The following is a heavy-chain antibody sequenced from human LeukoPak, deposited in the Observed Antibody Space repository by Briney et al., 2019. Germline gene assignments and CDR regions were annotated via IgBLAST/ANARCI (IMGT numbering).Heavy chain of an antibody. D-gene: IGHD3-22*01. CDR1: GFTFSSYG. CDR2: IWYDGSNK. V-gene: IGHV3-33*01. J-gene: IGHJ4*02. Sequence: AGGSLRLSCAASGFTFSSYGMHWVRQAPGKGLEWVAVIWYDGSNKYYADSVKGRFTISRDNSKNTLYLQMNSLRAEDTAVYYCARALPLYDSSGYSLGPIDYWAREPWSPSPQ. CDR3: ARALPLYDSSGYSLGPIDY.